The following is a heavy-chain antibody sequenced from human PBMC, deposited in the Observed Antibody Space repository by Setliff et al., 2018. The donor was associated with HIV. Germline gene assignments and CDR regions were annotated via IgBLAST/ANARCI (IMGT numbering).Heavy chain of an antibody. CDR3: AGHPVTSGWLSLNWFDP. CDR2: INPSGST. D-gene: IGHD6-19*01. CDR1: GGPFSGFY. Sequence: SETLSLTCAVYGGPFSGFYYSWIRQAPGKGLEWIGEINPSGSTNYTPSLRSRAAISIDTSKSQISLKVRSVTAADTAVYFCAGHPVTSGWLSLNWFDPWGQGILVTVSS. J-gene: IGHJ5*01. V-gene: IGHV4-34*01.